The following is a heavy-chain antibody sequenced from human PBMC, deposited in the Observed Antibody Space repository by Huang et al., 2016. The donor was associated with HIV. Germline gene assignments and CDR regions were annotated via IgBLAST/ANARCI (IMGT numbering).Heavy chain of an antibody. CDR1: GGSISTHY. J-gene: IGHJ4*02. CDR2: IDYSGAT. CDR3: ARYHHDFWRGYRRMYFFDH. Sequence: QVQLQESGPGLVKPSETLSLTCTVSGGSISTHYWSWIRPPPGKGLEWIGSIDYSGATNDSPSLKSRVTILLDTSKNQCSLRVNAVTAADTAMYYCARYHHDFWRGYRRMYFFDHWGQGTLVTVSS. D-gene: IGHD3-3*01. V-gene: IGHV4-59*11.